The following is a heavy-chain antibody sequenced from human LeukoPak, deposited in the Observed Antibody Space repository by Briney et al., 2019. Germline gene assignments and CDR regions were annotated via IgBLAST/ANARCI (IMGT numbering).Heavy chain of an antibody. CDR1: GYTFTSYG. J-gene: IGHJ4*02. Sequence: ASVNVSFKASGYTFTSYGISWVRQAPGQGLEWMGWISAYNGNTNYAQKLQGRVTMTTDTSTSTAYMELRSLRSDDTAVYYCARDYYDSSGYYYTDYWGQGTLVTVSS. D-gene: IGHD3-22*01. CDR2: ISAYNGNT. CDR3: ARDYYDSSGYYYTDY. V-gene: IGHV1-18*01.